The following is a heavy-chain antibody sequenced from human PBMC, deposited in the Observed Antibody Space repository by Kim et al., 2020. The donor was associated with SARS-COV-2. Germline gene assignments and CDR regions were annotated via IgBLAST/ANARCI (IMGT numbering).Heavy chain of an antibody. D-gene: IGHD6-19*01. CDR3: ARFSSGWYGDAFDI. J-gene: IGHJ3*02. V-gene: IGHV1-18*01. Sequence: AQELQGRVTMTTDTSTSTAYMGLRSLRSDDTAVYYCARFSSGWYGDAFDIWGQGTMVTVSS.